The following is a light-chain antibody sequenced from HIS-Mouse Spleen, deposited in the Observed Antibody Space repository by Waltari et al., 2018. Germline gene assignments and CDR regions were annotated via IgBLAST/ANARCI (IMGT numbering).Light chain of an antibody. Sequence: SYELTQPPSVSVSPGQTARITCSGDALPKQYAYWYQQKPGQAPVLVIYKDSERPSGFPERFSDSSSGTTVTLTISGVQAEDEADYYCQSADSSGTHVVFGGGTKLTVL. J-gene: IGLJ2*01. CDR2: KDS. CDR1: ALPKQY. V-gene: IGLV3-25*03. CDR3: QSADSSGTHVV.